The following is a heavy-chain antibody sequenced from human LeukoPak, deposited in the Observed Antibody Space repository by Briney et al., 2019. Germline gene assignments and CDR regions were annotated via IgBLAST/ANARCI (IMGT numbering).Heavy chain of an antibody. CDR1: GFTFSSSA. D-gene: IGHD2-21*02. V-gene: IGHV3-23*01. CDR2: MSSSGGST. J-gene: IGHJ3*02. CDR3: AKDPRSGDQGAFDI. Sequence: GGSLRLSCAASGFTFSSSAMSWVRQAPGQGLEWVLGMSSSGGSTYYRDSVKGRFTISRDNSKNTLYLQMNSLRAEDTAVYYCAKDPRSGDQGAFDIWGQGTMVTVSS.